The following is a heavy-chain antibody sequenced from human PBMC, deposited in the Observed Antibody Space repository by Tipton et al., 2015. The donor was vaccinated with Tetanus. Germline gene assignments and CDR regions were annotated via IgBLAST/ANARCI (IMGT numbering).Heavy chain of an antibody. CDR3: ATRGEARANWFGS. CDR1: GFSFRDFG. CDR2: ISYSSTSI. V-gene: IGHV3-48*02. Sequence: SLRLSCAASGFSFRDFGMNWVCQAPGKGLEWISYISYSSTSIYYADSVKGRFVVSRDNAKNSLYLQMNTLRDDDTAVYYCATRGEARANWFGSWGQGTRVIVSS. J-gene: IGHJ5*01. D-gene: IGHD2-21*01.